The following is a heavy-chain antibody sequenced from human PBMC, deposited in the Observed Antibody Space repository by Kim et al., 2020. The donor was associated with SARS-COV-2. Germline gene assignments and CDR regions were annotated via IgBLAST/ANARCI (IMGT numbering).Heavy chain of an antibody. J-gene: IGHJ6*02. V-gene: IGHV3-23*01. D-gene: IGHD5-12*01. CDR3: AKEVRARYMEPLGGMDV. CDR2: ISGSGGST. CDR1: GFTFSSYA. Sequence: GGSLRLSCAASGFTFSSYAMSWVRQAPGKGLEWVAAISGSGGSTYYADSVKGRITISRDTSKNTLYLQMNSLRAEDTAVYYCAKEVRARYMEPLGGMDVWGQQTTVTVSS.